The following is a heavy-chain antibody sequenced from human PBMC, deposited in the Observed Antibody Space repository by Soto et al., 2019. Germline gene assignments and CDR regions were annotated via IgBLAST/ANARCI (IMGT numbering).Heavy chain of an antibody. V-gene: IGHV3-21*01. CDR1: ELNCIGYG. CDR3: GRGWAFIGLDN. Sequence: PLLSQRLRNIASELNCIGYGISWLRHTTGKGLEWVSSIGTSGSNIYDTDSVKGRFTISRDNSKDSLYLQMNSLRAEDIGIYCCGRGWAFIGLDNWGEGPSVTV. D-gene: IGHD1-26*01. CDR2: IGTSGSNI. J-gene: IGHJ4*02.